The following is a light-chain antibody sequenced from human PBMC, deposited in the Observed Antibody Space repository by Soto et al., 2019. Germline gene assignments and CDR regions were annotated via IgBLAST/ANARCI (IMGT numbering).Light chain of an antibody. CDR1: QSISNN. CDR3: LQTYSTWT. Sequence: DIQMTQSPTSLSASVGDRVTVTCRASQSISNNLSWYQQKPGKAPRLLIYAASSLQSEVPSRFSGSGSGTDFTLTISSLQPEDFANYFCLQTYSTWTFGQGTKVDIK. J-gene: IGKJ1*01. CDR2: AAS. V-gene: IGKV1-39*01.